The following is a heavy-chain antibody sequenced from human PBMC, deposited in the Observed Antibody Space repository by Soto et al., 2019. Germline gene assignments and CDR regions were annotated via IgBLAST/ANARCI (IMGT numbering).Heavy chain of an antibody. CDR3: ARATTPFFGLVPHFDY. J-gene: IGHJ4*02. D-gene: IGHD3-3*01. CDR2: TFYRSKWYN. Sequence: SQTLSLTCGISGDSVSNNRAAWNWIRQSPLRGLEWLGRTFYRSKWYNDYAESVKSRITINPDTSKNQFSLQLNSVIPEDTAVYYCARATTPFFGLVPHFDYWGQGSLVTVSS. V-gene: IGHV6-1*01. CDR1: GDSVSNNRAA.